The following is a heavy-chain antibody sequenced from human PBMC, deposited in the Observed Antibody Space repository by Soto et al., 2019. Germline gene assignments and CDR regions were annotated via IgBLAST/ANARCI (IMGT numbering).Heavy chain of an antibody. V-gene: IGHV3-23*01. D-gene: IGHD2-15*01. CDR3: AKDGGRWFNEFET. Sequence: EVQLLESGGILVQPGGSLRLSCTASGFTFSDYAMHWVRQAPGKGLEWLSSIKAGAEHHADSVTGRFTISRDNSKNTLYLQMNNLRVEDTAVYYCAKDGGRWFNEFETWGQGTLVTISS. CDR1: GFTFSDYA. J-gene: IGHJ3*02. CDR2: IKAGAE.